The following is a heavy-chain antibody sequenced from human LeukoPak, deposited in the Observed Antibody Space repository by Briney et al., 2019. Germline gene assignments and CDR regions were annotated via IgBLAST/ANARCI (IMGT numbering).Heavy chain of an antibody. CDR2: ISYDGSNK. V-gene: IGHV3-30-3*01. CDR1: GFTFSSYA. J-gene: IGHJ4*02. CDR3: ARNLDY. Sequence: GRSLRLSCAASGFTFSSYAMHWVRQAPGKGLEWVGVISYDGSNKYYADSVKGRFTISRDNSKNTLYLQINSLRAEDTAVYYCARNLDYWGQGTLVTVSS.